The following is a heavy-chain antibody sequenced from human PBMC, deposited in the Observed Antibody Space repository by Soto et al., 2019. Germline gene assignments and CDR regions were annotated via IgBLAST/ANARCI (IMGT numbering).Heavy chain of an antibody. J-gene: IGHJ5*02. V-gene: IGHV4-59*01. CDR2: IYYSGST. Sequence: PSETLSLTCTVSGGCISSYYWSWIRQPPGKGLEWIGYIYYSGSTNYNPSLKSRVTISVDTSKNQFSLKLSSVTAADTAVYYCARTDNWFDPWGQGTLVTVSS. CDR1: GGCISSYY. CDR3: ARTDNWFDP.